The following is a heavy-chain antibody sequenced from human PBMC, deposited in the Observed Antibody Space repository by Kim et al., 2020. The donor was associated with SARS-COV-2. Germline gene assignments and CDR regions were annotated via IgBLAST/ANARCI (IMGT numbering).Heavy chain of an antibody. D-gene: IGHD2-21*01. Sequence: GGSLRLSCAASGFTFSSYGMHWVRQAPGKGLEWVAVISYDGSNKYYADSVKGRFTISRDNSKNTLYLQMNSLRAEDTAVYYCAKAGTGAIPGYWGQGTLVTVSS. CDR3: AKAGTGAIPGY. CDR2: ISYDGSNK. CDR1: GFTFSSYG. V-gene: IGHV3-30*18. J-gene: IGHJ4*02.